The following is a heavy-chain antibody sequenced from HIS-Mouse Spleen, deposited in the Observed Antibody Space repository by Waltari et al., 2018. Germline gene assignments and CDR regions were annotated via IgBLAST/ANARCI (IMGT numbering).Heavy chain of an antibody. CDR3: AREIPYSSSWYDWYFDL. Sequence: QVQLQQWGAGLLKPSETLSLTCAVDGGSFSGYYWSWIRQPPGKGLEWCGEINHSGSTNYNPSLKSRVTISVDTSKNQFSLKLSSVTAADTAVYYCAREIPYSSSWYDWYFDLWGRGTLVTVSS. J-gene: IGHJ2*01. CDR2: INHSGST. V-gene: IGHV4-34*01. D-gene: IGHD6-13*01. CDR1: GGSFSGYY.